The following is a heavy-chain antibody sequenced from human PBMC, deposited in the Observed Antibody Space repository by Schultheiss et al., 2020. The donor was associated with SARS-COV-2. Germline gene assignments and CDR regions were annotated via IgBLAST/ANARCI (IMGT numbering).Heavy chain of an antibody. Sequence: SQTLSLTCTVSGGSISSGSYYWTWIRQSPGKGLEWIGRIYTSGSTNYNPSLGSRFSISVDTSKNQLSLKLSSVTAADTAVYYCARAMTTVTQIDYWGQGTLVTVSS. CDR3: ARAMTTVTQIDY. J-gene: IGHJ4*02. D-gene: IGHD4-11*01. CDR2: IYTSGST. CDR1: GGSISSGSYY. V-gene: IGHV4-61*02.